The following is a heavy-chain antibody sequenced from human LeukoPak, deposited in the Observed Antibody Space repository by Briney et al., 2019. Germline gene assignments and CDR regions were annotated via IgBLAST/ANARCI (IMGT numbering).Heavy chain of an antibody. V-gene: IGHV3-48*03. CDR3: ARVDRYFDWLLSPPYFDY. CDR2: ISSSGSTI. CDR1: GFTFSSCQ. J-gene: IGHJ4*02. D-gene: IGHD3-9*01. Sequence: PGGSLRLSCAASGFTFSSCQMNWVRRAPGKGQEWVSYISSSGSTIYYADSVKGRFTISRDNAKNSLYLQMNSLRAEDTAVYYCARVDRYFDWLLSPPYFDYWGQGTLVTVSS.